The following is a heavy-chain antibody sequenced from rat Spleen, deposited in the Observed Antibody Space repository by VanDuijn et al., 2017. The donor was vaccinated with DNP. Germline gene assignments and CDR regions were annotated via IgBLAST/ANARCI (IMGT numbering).Heavy chain of an antibody. Sequence: EVQLVESGGGLVQPGRSLKLSCVASGFTFSNYGMAWIRQAPGKGLEWVASISYEGSSTYYGDSVKGRFTISRDNAKSTLYLQMNSLRSEDTATYYCAIQVGAWDYWGQGVMVTVSS. CDR3: AIQVGAWDY. V-gene: IGHV5-22*01. CDR2: ISYEGSST. J-gene: IGHJ2*01. CDR1: GFTFSNYG. D-gene: IGHD4-3*01.